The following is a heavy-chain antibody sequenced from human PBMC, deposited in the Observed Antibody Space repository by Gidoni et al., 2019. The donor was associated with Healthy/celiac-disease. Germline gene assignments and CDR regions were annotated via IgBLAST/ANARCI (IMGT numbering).Heavy chain of an antibody. CDR3: AVPYCSGGSCYSNNYYYGMDV. CDR2: IYSGGST. CDR1: GFPVSSNY. Sequence: EVQLVESGGGLIQPGGSLRLSCAASGFPVSSNYMSWVRQAPGKGLEWVSVIYSGGSTYYADSVKGRFTISRDNSKNTLYLQMNSRRAEDTAVYYCAVPYCSGGSCYSNNYYYGMDVWGQGTTVTVSS. V-gene: IGHV3-53*01. D-gene: IGHD2-15*01. J-gene: IGHJ6*02.